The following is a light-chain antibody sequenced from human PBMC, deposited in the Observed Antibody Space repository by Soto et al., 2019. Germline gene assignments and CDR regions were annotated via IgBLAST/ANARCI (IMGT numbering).Light chain of an antibody. CDR3: QQDNNWPPDRT. CDR2: GAS. J-gene: IGKJ1*01. V-gene: IGKV3-15*01. Sequence: EIVMTQSPATLSVSPGERATLSCRASQSVGSNLAWYQQKPGQAPRLLIYGASTRATGIPARFSGSGSGIEFTLTISSLQSEDFAIYYCQQDNNWPPDRTFGQGTKVEIK. CDR1: QSVGSN.